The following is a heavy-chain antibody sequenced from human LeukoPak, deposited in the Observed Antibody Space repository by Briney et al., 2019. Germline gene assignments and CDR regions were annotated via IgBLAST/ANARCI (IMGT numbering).Heavy chain of an antibody. CDR3: ARGAYSYGAYCDY. CDR1: GGAFSGYY. J-gene: IGHJ4*02. CDR2: INHSGRT. V-gene: IGHV4-34*01. Sequence: SETLSLTCAVYGGAFSGYYWSCMRQPPGNGLEWIGEINHSGRTNYNPSLKSRVTISVDTSKNQCSLQLSSVPAADSGVYYCARGAYSYGAYCDYWGQGTRVSV. D-gene: IGHD5-18*01.